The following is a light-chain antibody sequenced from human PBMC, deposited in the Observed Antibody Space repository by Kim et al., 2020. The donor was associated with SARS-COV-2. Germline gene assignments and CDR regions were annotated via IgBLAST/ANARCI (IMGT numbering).Light chain of an antibody. Sequence: QTATLTCTRNSNNVGDQGAAWLQQHQGHPPKLLSYRNDNRPSGISERFSASRSGNTASLTITGLQPEDEADYYCSAWDSSLSAWVFGGGTQLTVL. CDR2: RND. CDR1: SNNVGDQG. J-gene: IGLJ3*02. V-gene: IGLV10-54*04. CDR3: SAWDSSLSAWV.